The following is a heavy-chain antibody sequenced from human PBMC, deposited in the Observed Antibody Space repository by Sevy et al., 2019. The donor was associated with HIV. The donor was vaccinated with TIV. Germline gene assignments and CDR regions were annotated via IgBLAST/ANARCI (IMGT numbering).Heavy chain of an antibody. CDR2: IKHDGSEK. CDR3: ARGTTVTDALDY. D-gene: IGHD4-17*01. V-gene: IGHV3-7*01. Sequence: GGSLRLSCATSGFTFSRYWMSWVRQAPGKGLQWVANIKHDGSEKFYVDSVKGRFTISRDNANESLYLQMNSLRAEDTAVYYCARGTTVTDALDYWGQGTLVTVSS. CDR1: GFTFSRYW. J-gene: IGHJ4*02.